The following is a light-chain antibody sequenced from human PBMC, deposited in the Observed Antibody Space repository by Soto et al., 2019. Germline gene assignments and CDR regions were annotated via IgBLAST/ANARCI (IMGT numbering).Light chain of an antibody. CDR3: GSYRTNSPYV. CDR1: NSDVGGYNY. V-gene: IGLV2-14*01. CDR2: DVI. Sequence: QSALTQPASVSGSPGQSITISCTGTNSDVGGYNYVSWYQQYPGEAPKLMIYDVINRPSGASNRFSGSKSGNTASLTISGLQAEDEADYYCGSYRTNSPYVFGTGTKLTVL. J-gene: IGLJ1*01.